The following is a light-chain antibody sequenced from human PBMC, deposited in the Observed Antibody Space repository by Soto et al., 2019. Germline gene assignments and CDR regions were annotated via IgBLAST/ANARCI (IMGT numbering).Light chain of an antibody. CDR3: QQLKSYTEWT. V-gene: IGKV1-9*01. CDR2: AAS. J-gene: IGKJ1*01. CDR1: QGITTY. Sequence: IQLTQSPSSLSASVGDRVTITCRASQGITTYLAWYQQKPGKAPKLLIYAASTLQSGVPSRFSGSGSGTDFTLTISSLQPEDFATYYCQQLKSYTEWTFGQGTKVDIK.